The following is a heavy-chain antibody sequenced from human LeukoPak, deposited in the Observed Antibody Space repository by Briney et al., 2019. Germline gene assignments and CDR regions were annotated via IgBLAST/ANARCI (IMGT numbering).Heavy chain of an antibody. V-gene: IGHV3-13*01. Sequence: GGSLRLSCAASGFTFSSYDMHWVRQATGKGLEWVSAIGTAGDTYYPGSVKGRFTISRENAKNSLHLQMNSLRAGDTAVYYCARARYGLDFDIWGQGTMVTVSS. CDR3: ARARYGLDFDI. CDR2: IGTAGDT. D-gene: IGHD3-9*01. J-gene: IGHJ3*02. CDR1: GFTFSSYD.